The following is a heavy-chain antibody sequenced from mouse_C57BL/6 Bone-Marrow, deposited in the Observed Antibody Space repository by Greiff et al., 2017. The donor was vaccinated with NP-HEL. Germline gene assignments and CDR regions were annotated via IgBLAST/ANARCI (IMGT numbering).Heavy chain of an antibody. Sequence: QVQLKQSGAELARPGASVKLSCKASGYTFTSYGISWVKQRTGQGLEWIGEIYPRSGNTYYNEKFKGKATLTADKSSSTAYMELRSLTSEDAAVYFCAREPPWCFDVWGTGTTVTVSA. J-gene: IGHJ1*03. CDR2: IYPRSGNT. CDR3: AREPPWCFDV. V-gene: IGHV1-81*01. CDR1: GYTFTSYG.